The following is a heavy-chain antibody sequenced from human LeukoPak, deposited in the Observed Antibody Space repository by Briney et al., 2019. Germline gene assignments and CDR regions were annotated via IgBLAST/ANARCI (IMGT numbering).Heavy chain of an antibody. Sequence: SETLSLTCTVSGGSVSSGSYYWSWIRQPPGKGLEWIGYIYYSGSTNYNPSLKSRVTISVDTSKNQFSLKLSSVTAADTAVYYCAREEGSKTFDYWGQGTLVTVSS. CDR3: AREEGSKTFDY. CDR2: IYYSGST. CDR1: GGSVSSGSYY. J-gene: IGHJ4*02. V-gene: IGHV4-61*01. D-gene: IGHD1-26*01.